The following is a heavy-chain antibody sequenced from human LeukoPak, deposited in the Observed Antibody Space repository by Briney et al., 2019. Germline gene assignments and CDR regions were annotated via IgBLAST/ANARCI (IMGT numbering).Heavy chain of an antibody. CDR1: GGSISSGGYY. Sequence: SETLSLTCTVSGGSISSGGYYWSWIRQHPGKGLEWIGYIYYSGSTYYNPSLKSRVTISVDTSKNQFSLKLSSVTAADTAVYYCARWRGTLVGAPPNWFDPWGQGTLVTVSS. D-gene: IGHD1-26*01. CDR3: ARWRGTLVGAPPNWFDP. CDR2: IYYSGST. J-gene: IGHJ5*02. V-gene: IGHV4-61*08.